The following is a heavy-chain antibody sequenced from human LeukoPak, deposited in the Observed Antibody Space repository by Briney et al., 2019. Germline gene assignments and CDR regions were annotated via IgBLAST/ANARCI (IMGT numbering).Heavy chain of an antibody. D-gene: IGHD3-10*01. CDR3: TTLDTYYYGSGSHSVDY. V-gene: IGHV3-15*01. CDR2: IKSKTDGGTT. Sequence: GGSLRLSCAASGFTFRTYNMNWVRQAPGKGLEWVGRIKSKTDGGTTDYAAPGKGRFTIARDESKNTLYLQMNSLKTEDTAVYYCTTLDTYYYGSGSHSVDYWGQGTLVTVSS. CDR1: GFTFRTYN. J-gene: IGHJ4*02.